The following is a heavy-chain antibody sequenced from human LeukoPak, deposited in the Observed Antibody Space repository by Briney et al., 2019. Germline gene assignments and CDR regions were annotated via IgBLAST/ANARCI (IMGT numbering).Heavy chain of an antibody. Sequence: ASVKVSCKASGGTFNSYTLTWVRQAPGQGLEWMGGIIPIFGKPTYAQRFLGRVTITADKSTTTTYLELRGLRSEDTAMHYCARASGSYRLLDYWGQGTLVTVSS. CDR1: GGTFNSYT. D-gene: IGHD1-26*01. J-gene: IGHJ4*02. CDR3: ARASGSYRLLDY. CDR2: IIPIFGKP. V-gene: IGHV1-69*06.